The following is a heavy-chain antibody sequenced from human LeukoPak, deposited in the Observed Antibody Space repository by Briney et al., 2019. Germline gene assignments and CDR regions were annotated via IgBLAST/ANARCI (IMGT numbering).Heavy chain of an antibody. CDR2: INPSGGST. CDR1: GYTFTSYY. V-gene: IGHV1-46*01. D-gene: IGHD5-12*01. J-gene: IGHJ5*02. Sequence: GASVKVSCKASGYTFTSYYMHWGRQAPGQGREWMGIINPSGGSTSYAQKFQGRVTMTRDMSTSTVYMELSSLRSEDTAVYYCARDGYSGYEYNWFDPWGQGTLVTVSS. CDR3: ARDGYSGYEYNWFDP.